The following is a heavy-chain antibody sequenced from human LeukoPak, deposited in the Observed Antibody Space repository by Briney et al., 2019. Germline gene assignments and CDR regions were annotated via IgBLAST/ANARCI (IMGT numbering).Heavy chain of an antibody. CDR2: INSDGSST. CDR1: GFTFSSYW. V-gene: IGHV3-74*01. D-gene: IGHD3-22*01. J-gene: IGHJ4*02. CDR3: ARVGGYYYDSSAENDY. Sequence: GRSLRLSCAASGFTFSSYWMHWVRQAPGKGLVWVSRINSDGSSTSYADSVKGRFTISRDNAENTLYLQMNSLRAEDTAVYYCARVGGYYYDSSAENDYWGQGTLVTVSS.